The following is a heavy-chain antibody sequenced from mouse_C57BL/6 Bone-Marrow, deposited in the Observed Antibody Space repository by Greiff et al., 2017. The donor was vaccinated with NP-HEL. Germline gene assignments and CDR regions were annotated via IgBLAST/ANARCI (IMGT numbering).Heavy chain of an antibody. D-gene: IGHD1-1*01. CDR2: IHPNSGST. CDR1: GYTFTSYW. Sequence: QVQLQQPGAELVKPGASVKLSCKASGYTFTSYWMHWVKQRPGQGLEWIGMIHPNSGSTNYNEKFKSKATLTVDKSSSTAYMQLSSLTSEDSAVYYCAIFTTVGGNLAYWGQGTLVTVSA. J-gene: IGHJ3*01. V-gene: IGHV1-64*01. CDR3: AIFTTVGGNLAY.